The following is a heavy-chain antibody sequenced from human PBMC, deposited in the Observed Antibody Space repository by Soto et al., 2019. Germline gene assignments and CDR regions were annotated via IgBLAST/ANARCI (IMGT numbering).Heavy chain of an antibody. CDR2: IIPVSGTA. CDR1: GGTFSSYA. CDR3: AGSYNYDSSGYYYTNGMDV. J-gene: IGHJ6*02. Sequence: QVQLVQSGAEVQKPGSSVKVSCKPSGGTFSSYAVNWVRQAPGQGLEWMGTIIPVSGTARYAQKFQGRVTIIADESTSTAYMELSSLRSEDTAVYYRAGSYNYDSSGYYYTNGMDVWCQGTTVTVSS. V-gene: IGHV1-69*18. D-gene: IGHD3-22*01.